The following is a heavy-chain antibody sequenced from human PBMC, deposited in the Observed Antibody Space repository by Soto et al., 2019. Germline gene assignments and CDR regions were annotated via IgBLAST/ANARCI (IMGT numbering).Heavy chain of an antibody. CDR1: GYPVTAYY. CDR3: ARGGGVGVAGSAAFDM. J-gene: IGHJ3*02. Sequence: QLHLVQSGAVVKKPGASVTVSCSASGYPVTAYYMHWVRQAPGRGLEWMGGINPATGAAKYTQTFQGRVTIHRDTSPRTVFMELSGLTSEDTAFFYCARGGGVGVAGSAAFDMWGQGTLVTVSS. CDR2: INPATGAA. V-gene: IGHV1-2*02. D-gene: IGHD3-3*01.